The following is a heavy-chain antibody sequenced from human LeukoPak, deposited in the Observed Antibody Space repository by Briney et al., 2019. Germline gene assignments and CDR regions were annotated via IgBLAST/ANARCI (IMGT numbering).Heavy chain of an antibody. CDR3: ARGRRVGDYDY. CDR2: IYHTGST. Sequence: SGTLSLTCAVSGGSISSTNWWSWVRQPPGKGLEWIGEIYHTGSTNYNPSLKSRVTISVDKSMNQFSLKLSSVTAADTAVYYCARGRRVGDYDYWGQGTLVTVSS. J-gene: IGHJ4*02. V-gene: IGHV4-4*02. CDR1: GGSISSTNW. D-gene: IGHD4-17*01.